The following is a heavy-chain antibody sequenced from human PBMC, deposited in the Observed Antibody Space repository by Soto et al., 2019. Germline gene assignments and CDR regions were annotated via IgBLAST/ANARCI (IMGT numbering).Heavy chain of an antibody. D-gene: IGHD1-26*01. Sequence: MXGIIPIFGTANYAQKFQGRVTITADESTSTAYMELSSLRSEDTAVYYCARYRVGATTRGAFDIWGQGTMVTVSS. CDR2: IIPIFGTA. CDR3: ARYRVGATTRGAFDI. J-gene: IGHJ3*02. V-gene: IGHV1-69*01.